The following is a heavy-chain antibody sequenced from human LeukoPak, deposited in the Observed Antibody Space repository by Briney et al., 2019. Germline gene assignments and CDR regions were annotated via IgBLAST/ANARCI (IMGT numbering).Heavy chain of an antibody. CDR1: GGTFSSYA. J-gene: IGHJ6*02. D-gene: IGHD3-16*01. Sequence: GASVKVSCKASGGTFSSYAISWVRQAPGQGLEWMGGIIPISGTANYAQKFQGRVTITADESTSTAYMELSSLRSEDTAVYYCARAPDRGNYYYYGMDVWGQGTTVTVSS. V-gene: IGHV1-69*13. CDR3: ARAPDRGNYYYYGMDV. CDR2: IIPISGTA.